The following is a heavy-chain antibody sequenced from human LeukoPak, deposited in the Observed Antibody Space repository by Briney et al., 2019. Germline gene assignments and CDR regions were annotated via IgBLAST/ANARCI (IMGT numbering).Heavy chain of an antibody. CDR3: AREGGSYWFDP. Sequence: ASVKVSCKASGYTFTSYGISWVRQAPGQGLEWMGWISAYNGNTNYAQKFQGRVTMTRDTSTSTVYMELSSLRSEDTAVYYCAREGGSYWFDPWGQGTLVTVSS. V-gene: IGHV1-18*01. CDR2: ISAYNGNT. D-gene: IGHD1-26*01. CDR1: GYTFTSYG. J-gene: IGHJ5*02.